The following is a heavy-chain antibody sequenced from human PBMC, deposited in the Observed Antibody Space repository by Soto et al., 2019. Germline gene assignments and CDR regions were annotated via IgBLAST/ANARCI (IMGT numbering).Heavy chain of an antibody. J-gene: IGHJ4*02. V-gene: IGHV3-23*01. D-gene: IGHD6-13*01. Sequence: PGGSLRLSCAGSGFSLGSYPMSWVRQAPGKGLQWVSSISVSADNTYYADSVRGRFNISRDSSKRTLYLQMNSLRAEDTAVYYCARDRGSWSRNFDYWGQGTLVTVSS. CDR3: ARDRGSWSRNFDY. CDR1: GFSLGSYP. CDR2: ISVSADNT.